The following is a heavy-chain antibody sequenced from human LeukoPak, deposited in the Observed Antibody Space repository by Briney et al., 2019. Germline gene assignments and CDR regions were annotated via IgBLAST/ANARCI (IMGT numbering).Heavy chain of an antibody. Sequence: PGGSLRLSCTASGFTFSSYSLNWVRQAPGKGLEWVSSVSTGSNYIYYADSVKGRFTISRDNAKNSLYLQMDSLRAEDTAVYFCAREVPTGTDYFDYWGQGTLVTVFS. J-gene: IGHJ4*02. V-gene: IGHV3-21*01. CDR3: AREVPTGTDYFDY. CDR2: VSTGSNYI. D-gene: IGHD3-10*01. CDR1: GFTFSSYS.